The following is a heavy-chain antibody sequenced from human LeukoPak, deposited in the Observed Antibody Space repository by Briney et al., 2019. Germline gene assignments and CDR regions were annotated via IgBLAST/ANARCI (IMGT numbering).Heavy chain of an antibody. J-gene: IGHJ5*02. V-gene: IGHV1-2*02. Sequence: ASVKVSCKASGYTFTGYYMHWVRQAPGQGLEWMGWINPNSGGTDYAQNFQGRVTMTRDTSISTAYMELIRLRPDDTAVYYCARLYYYDNSGYKYNWFDPWGQGTLVTVSP. CDR2: INPNSGGT. CDR1: GYTFTGYY. CDR3: ARLYYYDNSGYKYNWFDP. D-gene: IGHD3-22*01.